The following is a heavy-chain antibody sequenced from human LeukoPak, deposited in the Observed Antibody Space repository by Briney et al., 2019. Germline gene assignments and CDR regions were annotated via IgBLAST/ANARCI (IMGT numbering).Heavy chain of an antibody. CDR2: IHAGNGNT. V-gene: IGHV1-3*01. Sequence: GASVKVSCKASGYTFTSYGISWVRQAPGQGLEWMGWIHAGNGNTKYSQKFQGRVTITRDTSASTVYMELSSLRSEDTAVYYCARDITIGTTRFDPWGQGALVTVSS. CDR3: ARDITIGTTRFDP. J-gene: IGHJ5*02. CDR1: GYTFTSYG. D-gene: IGHD1-1*01.